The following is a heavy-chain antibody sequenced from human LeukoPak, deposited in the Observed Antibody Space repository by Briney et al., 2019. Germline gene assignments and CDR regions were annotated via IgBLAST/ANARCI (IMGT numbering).Heavy chain of an antibody. J-gene: IGHJ4*02. D-gene: IGHD1-26*01. CDR2: FDGNADGT. CDR3: AKSVSPGGYVGSLYFFDD. V-gene: IGHV3-23*01. CDR1: GFTFSRFG. Sequence: GGSLRLSCVTSGFTFSRFGMTWVRQPPGKGLEWVASFDGNADGTYYADSVKGRCTISRDNSKNTLYLQMNSLRAEDTAIYYCAKSVSPGGYVGSLYFFDDWGQGTLVTVSP.